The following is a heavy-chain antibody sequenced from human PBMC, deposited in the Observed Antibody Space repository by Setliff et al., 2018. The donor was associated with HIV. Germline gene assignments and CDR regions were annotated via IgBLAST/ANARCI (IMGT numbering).Heavy chain of an antibody. Sequence: TLSLTCTVSGGSISSYYWSWIRQPAGKGLAWIGRIFSSGSTSYNSSLKSRVTMSVDTSKNQFSLRLTSVTAADTAVYYCARDPVITMMVGPKFYFDYWGQGILVTVSS. V-gene: IGHV4-4*07. CDR3: ARDPVITMMVGPKFYFDY. J-gene: IGHJ4*02. D-gene: IGHD3-22*01. CDR1: GGSISSYY. CDR2: IFSSGST.